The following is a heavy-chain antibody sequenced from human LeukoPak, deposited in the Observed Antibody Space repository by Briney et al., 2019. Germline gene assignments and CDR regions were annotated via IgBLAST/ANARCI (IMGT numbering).Heavy chain of an antibody. D-gene: IGHD6-19*01. Sequence: GASLKVSCKASGYTSTSYGISWVRQAPGQGLEWMGWISAYNGNTNYAQKLQGRVTIATDTSTSTAYMELRSLRSDDTAVYYCARVGGAVAVYNWFDPWGQGTLVTVSS. J-gene: IGHJ5*02. CDR1: GYTSTSYG. V-gene: IGHV1-18*01. CDR2: ISAYNGNT. CDR3: ARVGGAVAVYNWFDP.